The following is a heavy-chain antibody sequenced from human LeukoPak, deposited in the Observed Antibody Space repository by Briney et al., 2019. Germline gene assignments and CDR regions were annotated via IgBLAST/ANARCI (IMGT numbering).Heavy chain of an antibody. CDR1: GSSVSSGSYY. V-gene: IGHV4-61*01. J-gene: IGHJ4*02. CDR2: IYYSGST. D-gene: IGHD6-13*01. Sequence: SETLSLTCTVSGSSVSSGSYYWSWIRQPPGKGLEWIGYIYYSGSTNYNPSLKSRVTISVDTSKNQFSLKLSSVTAADTAVYYCAQGDGSSSAFDYWGQGTLVTVSS. CDR3: AQGDGSSSAFDY.